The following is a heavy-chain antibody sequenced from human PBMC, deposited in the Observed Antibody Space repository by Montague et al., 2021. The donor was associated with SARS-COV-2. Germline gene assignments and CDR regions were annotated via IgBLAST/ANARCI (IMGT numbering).Heavy chain of an antibody. J-gene: IGHJ4*02. D-gene: IGHD6-19*01. CDR3: ARDIAVAGLFDY. CDR1: GGSISSGSYY. Sequence: TLSLTCTVSGGSISSGSYYWSWIRQPAGKGLEWIGRISISGSTNYNPSLKSRVTISEDTSKNQFSLKLSSVTAADTAVYYCARDIAVAGLFDYWGQGTLVIVSS. V-gene: IGHV4-61*02. CDR2: ISISGST.